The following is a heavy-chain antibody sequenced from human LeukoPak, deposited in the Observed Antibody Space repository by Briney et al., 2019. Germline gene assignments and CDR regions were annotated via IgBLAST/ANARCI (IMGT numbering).Heavy chain of an antibody. D-gene: IGHD1-26*01. J-gene: IGHJ5*02. CDR3: ARGVSSGSYSTSNWFDP. CDR2: IYYSGST. CDR1: GGSISSYY. V-gene: IGHV4-59*08. Sequence: PSETLSLTCTVSGGSISSYYWSWIRQPPGKGLEWIGYIYYSGSTNYNPSLKSRVTISVDTSKNQFSLKLSSVTAADTAVYYCARGVSSGSYSTSNWFDPWGQGTLVTVSS.